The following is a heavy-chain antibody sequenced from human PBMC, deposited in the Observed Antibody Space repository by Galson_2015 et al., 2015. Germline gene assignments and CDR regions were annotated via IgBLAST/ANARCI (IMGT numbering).Heavy chain of an antibody. Sequence: SLRLSCAASGFIFSNYYMSWVRQVPGKGLEWISYISSRGTNIYYAGSVKGRFTISRDNAKNLLYLQMNSLGAEDTAVYYCARDKAAVPKLDDHYYSFGMEIWGHGTTVTVSS. CDR1: GFIFSNYY. V-gene: IGHV3-11*01. CDR3: ARDKAAVPKLDDHYYSFGMEI. CDR2: ISSRGTNI. D-gene: IGHD6-19*01. J-gene: IGHJ6*02.